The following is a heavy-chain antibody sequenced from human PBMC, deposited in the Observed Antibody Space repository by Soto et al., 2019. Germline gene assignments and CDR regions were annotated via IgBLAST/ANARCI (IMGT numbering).Heavy chain of an antibody. CDR2: INISGSTI. D-gene: IGHD2-15*01. CDR3: AREGYCSGGSCYSVWWFDP. V-gene: IGHV3-11*01. J-gene: IGHJ5*02. Sequence: PGGSLRLSCAASGFTFSDYYMSWIRQAPGKGLEWVSYINISGSTIYYADSVKGRFTISRDNAKNSLYLQMNSLRAEDTAVYYCAREGYCSGGSCYSVWWFDPWGQGTLVTVSS. CDR1: GFTFSDYY.